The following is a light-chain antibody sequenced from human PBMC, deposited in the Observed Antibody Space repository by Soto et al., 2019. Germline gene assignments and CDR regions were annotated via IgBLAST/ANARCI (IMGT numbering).Light chain of an antibody. CDR1: SSDVGGHKY. J-gene: IGLJ3*02. CDR2: EVV. CDR3: SSYTSRTTWV. Sequence: QSALTQPASVSGSPGQSITISCTGTSSDVGGHKYVSWYQQHPGKAPKLMIYEVVNRPSGVSNRFSGSKSGNTASLTISGLQAEDEADYYCSSYTSRTTWVFGGGTKLTVL. V-gene: IGLV2-14*01.